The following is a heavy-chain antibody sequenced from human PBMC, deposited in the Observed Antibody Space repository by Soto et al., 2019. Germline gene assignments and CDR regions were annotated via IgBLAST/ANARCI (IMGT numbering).Heavy chain of an antibody. J-gene: IGHJ4*02. V-gene: IGHV3-23*01. CDR3: AKDSNKYSSSLRGRYFDY. CDR1: GFTFSNYV. Sequence: PGGSLRLSCAASGFTFSNYVMSWVRQAPGKRLEWVSGITGGGSNTFYADSVKGRFTISRDNSKNTLFLQMNSLGAEDTAVYYCAKDSNKYSSSLRGRYFDYWGQGIGVTVSS. D-gene: IGHD4-4*01. CDR2: ITGGGSNT.